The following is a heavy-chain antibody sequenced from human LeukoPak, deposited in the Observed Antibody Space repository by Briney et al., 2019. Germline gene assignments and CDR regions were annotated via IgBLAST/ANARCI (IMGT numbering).Heavy chain of an antibody. J-gene: IGHJ4*02. V-gene: IGHV1-18*01. Sequence: ASVKVSCKASGGTFSSYAISWVRQAPGQGLEWMGWISTYNGDTNYAQKLQGRVTMTTDTSTSTAYMELRSLRSDDTAVYYCARGTYGDYWGQGTLVTVSS. CDR3: ARGTYGDY. CDR1: GGTFSSYA. CDR2: ISTYNGDT. D-gene: IGHD3-16*01.